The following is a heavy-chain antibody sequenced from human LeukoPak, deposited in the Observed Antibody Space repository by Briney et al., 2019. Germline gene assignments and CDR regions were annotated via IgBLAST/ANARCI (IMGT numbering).Heavy chain of an antibody. J-gene: IGHJ4*02. Sequence: GGSLRLSCAASGFTFSNYAMSWVRQAPGKRLEWVGRIETKAHGGTTKYAAPVTGRFTISRDDSKNTLYLQMSSLKTEDTAVYYCTTDPFYDSAGFAFWGQGTLVTVS. CDR1: GFTFSNYA. CDR3: TTDPFYDSAGFAF. V-gene: IGHV3-15*06. CDR2: IETKAHGGTT. D-gene: IGHD5/OR15-5a*01.